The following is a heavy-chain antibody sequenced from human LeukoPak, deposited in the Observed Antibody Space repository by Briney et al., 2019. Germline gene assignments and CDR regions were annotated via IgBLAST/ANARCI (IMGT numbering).Heavy chain of an antibody. CDR1: GFTFSSYS. V-gene: IGHV3-66*01. CDR3: ARDRYCSSTSCHTWPEYFQH. Sequence: GGSLRLSCAASGFTFSSYSMNWVRQAPGKGLEWVSVIYSGGSTYYADSVKGRFTISRDNSKNTLYLQMNSLRAEDTAVYYCARDRYCSSTSCHTWPEYFQHWGQGTLVTVSS. D-gene: IGHD2-2*01. J-gene: IGHJ1*01. CDR2: IYSGGST.